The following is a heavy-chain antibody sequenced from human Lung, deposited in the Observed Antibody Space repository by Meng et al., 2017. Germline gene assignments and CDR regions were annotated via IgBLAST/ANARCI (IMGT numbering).Heavy chain of an antibody. CDR1: GGSFSDYY. Sequence: QGDLQHWGAGLLKASETLSLPCVVSGGSFSDYYWSWIRQPPGKGLEWIGEINHSGSTNYNPSLESRATISVDTSQNNLSLKLSSVTAADSAVYYCARGPTTMAHDFDYWGQGTLVTVSS. D-gene: IGHD4-11*01. V-gene: IGHV4-34*01. CDR2: INHSGST. CDR3: ARGPTTMAHDFDY. J-gene: IGHJ4*02.